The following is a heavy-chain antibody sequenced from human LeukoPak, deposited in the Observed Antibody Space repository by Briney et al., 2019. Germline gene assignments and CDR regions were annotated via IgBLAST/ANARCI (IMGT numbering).Heavy chain of an antibody. Sequence: PGGSLRLSCAASGFTSSSYWMNWVRQAPGKGLEWVANIKQDGSEKYYVDSVKGRFTISRDNAKNSVYLQMNSLRVEDTALYYCARGNGNYRYYFDYWGQGTLVTVSS. CDR1: GFTSSSYW. V-gene: IGHV3-7*01. CDR3: ARGNGNYRYYFDY. CDR2: IKQDGSEK. D-gene: IGHD1-7*01. J-gene: IGHJ4*02.